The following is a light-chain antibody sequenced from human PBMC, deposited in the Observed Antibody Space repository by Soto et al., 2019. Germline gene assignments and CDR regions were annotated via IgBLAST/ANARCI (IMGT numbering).Light chain of an antibody. V-gene: IGKV1-33*01. J-gene: IGKJ5*01. CDR1: QDITNY. CDR3: QQYDSVFT. Sequence: DIQMTQSPSSLSVSFGDRVTITCQASQDITNYLNWYQQKPGKAPNLLIYGASNLETGVPSRFSGSGSGTDFTFTISSLKAEDIGTYFCQQYDSVFTFGQGTRLEI. CDR2: GAS.